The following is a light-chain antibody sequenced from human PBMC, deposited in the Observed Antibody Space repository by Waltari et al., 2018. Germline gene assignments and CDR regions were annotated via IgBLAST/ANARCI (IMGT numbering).Light chain of an antibody. V-gene: IGKV3-20*01. CDR2: AAS. J-gene: IGKJ2*01. CDR3: QQYGSSPPYT. CDR1: QSVSSSF. Sequence: EIVLTQSPGTLSLSPGERATLSCRASQSVSSSFLAWYQQKPGQAPRLLLYAASSRATGVPDRFSGSGSGTDFTLTITGLEPADFAVYYCQQYGSSPPYTFGQGTKLEIK.